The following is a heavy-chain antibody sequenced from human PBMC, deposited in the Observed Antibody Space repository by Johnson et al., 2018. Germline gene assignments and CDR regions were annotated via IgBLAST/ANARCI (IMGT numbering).Heavy chain of an antibody. Sequence: QVQLVQSGGGVVQPGRSLRLSCAASGFTFSDHSMHWVRQAPCKGLEWLSVISHDGTYDSYADSVKGRFTISRDNSKNTLYLQMNSLSAKDKAVYFGARVSGYYTGYFDSWGLGTLVAVSA. V-gene: IGHV3-30*14. CDR1: GFTFSDHS. CDR3: ARVSGYYTGYFDS. J-gene: IGHJ4*02. CDR2: ISHDGTYD. D-gene: IGHD3-3*01.